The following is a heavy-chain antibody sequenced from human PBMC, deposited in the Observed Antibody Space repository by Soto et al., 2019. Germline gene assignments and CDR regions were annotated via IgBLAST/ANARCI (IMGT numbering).Heavy chain of an antibody. CDR1: GGSISSYY. V-gene: IGHV4-59*01. D-gene: IGHD6-6*01. J-gene: IGHJ4*02. CDR3: ARNKPYSSSTSLIYYFDY. CDR2: IFNIXNT. Sequence: SETLSLTCTVSGGSISSYYWRWIRQPPGGGVEWIGNIFNIXNTNYNPSLKSGVTSSVDTSKRQFSMKLSSVTAADTAAYFCARNKPYSSSTSLIYYFDYWGQGTLVTVSS.